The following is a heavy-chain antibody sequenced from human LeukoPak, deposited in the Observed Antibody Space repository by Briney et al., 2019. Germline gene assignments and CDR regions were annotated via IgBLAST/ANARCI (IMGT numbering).Heavy chain of an antibody. CDR2: INPNSGGT. CDR3: ARVKYSSSRGPYYFDY. J-gene: IGHJ4*02. D-gene: IGHD6-13*01. V-gene: IGHV1-2*02. Sequence: ASVKVSCKASGYTFTGCYMHWVRQAPGQGLEWMGWINPNSGGTNYAQKFQGRVTMTRDTSISTAYMELSRLRSDDTAVYYCARVKYSSSRGPYYFDYWGQGTLVTVSS. CDR1: GYTFTGCY.